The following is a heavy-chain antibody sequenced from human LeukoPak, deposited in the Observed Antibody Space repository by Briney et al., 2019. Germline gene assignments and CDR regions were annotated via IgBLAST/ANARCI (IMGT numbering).Heavy chain of an antibody. J-gene: IGHJ4*02. CDR1: GGSISSYY. CDR3: ARVGDGYSGFDY. V-gene: IGHV4-59*01. D-gene: IGHD5-24*01. CDR2: IYYSGST. Sequence: PSETLSLTCTVSGGSISSYYWSWIRQPPGKGLEWIGYIYYSGSTNYNPSLKSRVTISVDTSKNQFSLKLSSVTAADTAVYYCARVGDGYSGFDYWGQGTLVTVSS.